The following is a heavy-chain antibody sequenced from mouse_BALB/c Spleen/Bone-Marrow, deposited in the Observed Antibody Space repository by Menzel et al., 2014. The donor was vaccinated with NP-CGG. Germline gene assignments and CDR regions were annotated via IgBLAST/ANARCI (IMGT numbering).Heavy chain of an antibody. CDR3: VRSGGSRLSYAMDY. J-gene: IGHJ4*01. Sequence: EVKLQESGPELVKPGASVKVSCKASGYSFTDYNIYWVKQGHGKSLEWIGYVGPHNGGSWYSQKFKGKATLTVNKSSTTAFMHLNSLTSEESAVYYCVRSGGSRLSYAMDYWGQGTSVTVSS. D-gene: IGHD1-1*01. CDR1: GYSFTDYN. CDR2: VGPHNGGS. V-gene: IGHV1S135*01.